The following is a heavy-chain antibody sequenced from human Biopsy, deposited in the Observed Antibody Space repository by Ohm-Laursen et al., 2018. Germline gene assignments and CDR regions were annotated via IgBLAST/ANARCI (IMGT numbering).Heavy chain of an antibody. J-gene: IGHJ6*02. CDR1: RFILRTYG. Sequence: SLRLSFAASRFILRTYGLHWVRQAPSKGLGWVALISYDGLNKFYADSVKGRFAISRDNAKRSLYLQMNSLRADDTAIYYCARDDGVYARRSGMDVWGQGTTVTVSS. D-gene: IGHD2-8*01. CDR2: ISYDGLNK. V-gene: IGHV3-30*03. CDR3: ARDDGVYARRSGMDV.